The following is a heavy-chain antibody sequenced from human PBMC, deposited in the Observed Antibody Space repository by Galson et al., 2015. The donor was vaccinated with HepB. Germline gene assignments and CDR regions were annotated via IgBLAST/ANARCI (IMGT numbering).Heavy chain of an antibody. CDR3: VRQLVADGYDLTGWFDP. D-gene: IGHD5-12*01. V-gene: IGHV5-51*01. CDR2: IHPRDSKT. CDR1: GYSFTSYW. Sequence: QSGAEVKKPGESLRISCEASGYSFTSYWLAWVRQVPGKGLEWMGIIHPRDSKTTYRPAFEGQVTISLDEAATTAYLHWSSLKSSDTAIYFCVRQLVADGYDLTGWFDPWGQGTVIIVSS. J-gene: IGHJ5*02.